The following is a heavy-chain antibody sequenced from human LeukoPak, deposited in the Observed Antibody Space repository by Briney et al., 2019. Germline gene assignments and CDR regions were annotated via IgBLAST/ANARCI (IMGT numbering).Heavy chain of an antibody. V-gene: IGHV3-7*01. Sequence: PGGSLRLSCAASGFTFSSYAMSWVRQAPGKGLEWVAIINQDGREKHYVDSVKGRFTTSRDNAKDSLYLQMNSLRAEDTALYYCAVATRSFLPDYCWGQGTLVTVSS. CDR3: AVATRSFLPDYC. CDR2: INQDGREK. J-gene: IGHJ4*02. D-gene: IGHD5-12*01. CDR1: GFTFSSYA.